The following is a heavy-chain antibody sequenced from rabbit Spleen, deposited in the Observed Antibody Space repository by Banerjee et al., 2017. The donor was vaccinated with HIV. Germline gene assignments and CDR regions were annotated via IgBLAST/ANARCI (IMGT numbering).Heavy chain of an antibody. Sequence: QSLEESGGGLVKPGASLTLTCKASGFSFSSNWICWVRQAPGKGLEWIACIDTRDGDTDYANWPKGRFTISKASSTTVTLQMTSLTAADTATYFCARDTSSSFSSYGMDLWGPGTLDTVS. J-gene: IGHJ6*01. CDR2: IDTRDGDT. D-gene: IGHD1-1*01. CDR1: GFSFSSNW. CDR3: ARDTSSSFSSYGMDL. V-gene: IGHV1S40*01.